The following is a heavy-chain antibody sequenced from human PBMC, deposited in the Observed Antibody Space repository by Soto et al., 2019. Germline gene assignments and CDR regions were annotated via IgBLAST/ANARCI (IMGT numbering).Heavy chain of an antibody. V-gene: IGHV3-30-3*01. Sequence: QVQLVESGGGVVQPGRSLRLSCAASGFILSTYAMYWVRQAPGKGLEWVAVISYDGNNKYYADSVKGRFTFSRDNSKNTLYLQMNSLRAEDTAVYYCARAGCDGGSCYTLVGLRYGMDVWGQGTTVTVSS. J-gene: IGHJ6*02. CDR2: ISYDGNNK. CDR3: ARAGCDGGSCYTLVGLRYGMDV. D-gene: IGHD2-15*01. CDR1: GFILSTYA.